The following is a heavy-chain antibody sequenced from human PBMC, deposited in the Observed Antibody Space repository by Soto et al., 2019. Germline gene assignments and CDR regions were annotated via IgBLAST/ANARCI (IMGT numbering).Heavy chain of an antibody. CDR1: GYSFTSYW. D-gene: IGHD5-12*01. CDR2: IDPSDSYT. J-gene: IGHJ6*02. Sequence: GESLKISCKGSGYSFTSYWISWVRQMPGKGLEWMGRIDPSDSYTNYSPSFQGHVTISADKSISTAYLQWSSLKASDTAMYYCARSPPSGYSGRYYYYYGMDVWGQGTTVTVSS. V-gene: IGHV5-10-1*01. CDR3: ARSPPSGYSGRYYYYYGMDV.